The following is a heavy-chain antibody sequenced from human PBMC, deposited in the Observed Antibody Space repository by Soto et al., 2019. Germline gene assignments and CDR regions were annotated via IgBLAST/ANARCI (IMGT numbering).Heavy chain of an antibody. CDR3: ARDPPPPAY. V-gene: IGHV1-18*01. Sequence: QVQLVQSGAEVKKPGASVNVSCKASGYTFASYAISWMRQAPGQGLEWMGWISAYNGNTNYAQKLQGRFTMTTDTPTSTAYMTLRSLTSDDTAVYYFARDPPPPAYWCQGTLVTVSS. D-gene: IGHD2-2*01. CDR1: GYTFASYA. CDR2: ISAYNGNT. J-gene: IGHJ4*02.